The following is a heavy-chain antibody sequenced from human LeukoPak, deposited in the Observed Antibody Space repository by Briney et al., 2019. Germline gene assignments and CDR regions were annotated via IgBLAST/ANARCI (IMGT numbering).Heavy chain of an antibody. J-gene: IGHJ6*02. D-gene: IGHD2-15*01. CDR3: ARAQYCSGGSCYSKGWNYYYYGMDV. V-gene: IGHV1-3*01. Sequence: ASVKVSCKASGYTFTSYAMHWVRQAPGQRLEWMGWINAGNGNTKYSRKFQGRVTITRDTSASTAYMELSSLRSEGTAVYYCARAQYCSGGSCYSKGWNYYYYGMDVWGQGTTVTVSS. CDR2: INAGNGNT. CDR1: GYTFTSYA.